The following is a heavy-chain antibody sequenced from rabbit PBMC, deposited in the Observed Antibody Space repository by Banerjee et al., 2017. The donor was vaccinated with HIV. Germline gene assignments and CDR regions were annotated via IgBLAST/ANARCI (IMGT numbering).Heavy chain of an antibody. D-gene: IGHD4-1*01. CDR2: IYGGKSGTT. J-gene: IGHJ4*01. CDR3: ARDLAGVIGWNFNL. CDR1: GFTFSSSYW. Sequence: QEQLVESGGGLVQPEGSLTLTCTASGFTFSSSYWICWVRQAPGKGLELIACIYGGKSGTTWYASWAKGRFTISETSSPTVTLQMTSLTAADTATYFCARDLAGVIGWNFNLWGPGTLVTVS. V-gene: IGHV1S45*01.